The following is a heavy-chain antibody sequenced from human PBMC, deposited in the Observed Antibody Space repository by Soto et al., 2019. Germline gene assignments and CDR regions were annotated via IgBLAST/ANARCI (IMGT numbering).Heavy chain of an antibody. CDR2: IWYDGSNK. CDR1: GFTFSSYG. Sequence: GGSLRLSCAASGFTFSSYGMHWVRQAPGKGLEWVAVIWYDGSNKYYADSVKGRFTISRDNSKNTLYLQMNSLRAEDTAVYYCARDRLMWGPRGKRDYYYYMDVWGKGTTVTVSS. CDR3: ARDRLMWGPRGKRDYYYYMDV. V-gene: IGHV3-33*01. J-gene: IGHJ6*03. D-gene: IGHD3-16*01.